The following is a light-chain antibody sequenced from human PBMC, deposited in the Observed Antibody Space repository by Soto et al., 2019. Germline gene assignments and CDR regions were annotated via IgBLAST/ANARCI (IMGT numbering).Light chain of an antibody. CDR1: TGAVTTSHY. J-gene: IGLJ3*02. CDR3: LLYFDGVGV. CDR2: STS. Sequence: QAVVTQEPSLTVSPGGTVTLTCGSGTGAVTTSHYPTWVQQKPGQPPRTLFYSTSNTQSWTPARFSASVRGGKAALTLSGVRHDDEADYCCLLYFDGVGVFGGGTKLTVL. V-gene: IGLV7-43*01.